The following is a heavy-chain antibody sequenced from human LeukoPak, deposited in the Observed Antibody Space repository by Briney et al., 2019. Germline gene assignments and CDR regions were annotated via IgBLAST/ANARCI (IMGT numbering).Heavy chain of an antibody. D-gene: IGHD1-26*01. Sequence: GGSLRLSCAASGFTFSYYSMNWVRQAPGKGLEWVSSISSSSSYIFYADSVKGRFTISRDNAKNSLYLQMNSLRAEDTAVYYCARDQGYEVEATWGYDAFDIWGQGTMVTVSS. J-gene: IGHJ3*02. CDR3: ARDQGYEVEATWGYDAFDI. V-gene: IGHV3-21*01. CDR1: GFTFSYYS. CDR2: ISSSSSYI.